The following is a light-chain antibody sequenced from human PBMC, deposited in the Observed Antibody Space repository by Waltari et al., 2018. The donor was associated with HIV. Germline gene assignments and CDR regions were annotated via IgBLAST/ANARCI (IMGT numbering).Light chain of an antibody. J-gene: IGLJ2*01. V-gene: IGLV7-46*01. CDR3: LLSYSGARPHVV. CDR2: DTN. CDR1: TGAVTSGHY. Sequence: QAVVTQARSLTVSPGGTVTLTCRYTTGAVTSGHYPYWFQPKPGQAPRTLIYDTNNKHSWTPARFSGSLLGGRAALTLSGAQPEDEAEYYCLLSYSGARPHVVFGGGTKLTVL.